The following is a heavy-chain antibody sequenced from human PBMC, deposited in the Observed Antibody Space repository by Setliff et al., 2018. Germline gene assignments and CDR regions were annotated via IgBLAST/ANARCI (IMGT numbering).Heavy chain of an antibody. Sequence: PSETLSLTCTVSGGSISSYYWSWIRQPPGKGLEWIGYIYYSGSTNYNPSLKSRVTISVDMSRKQFSLKLSSVTAADTAMYFCARGGYNPRSGYSAYYYDYWGQGALVTVSS. J-gene: IGHJ4*02. CDR1: GGSISSYY. CDR2: IYYSGST. CDR3: ARGGYNPRSGYSAYYYDY. D-gene: IGHD3-3*01. V-gene: IGHV4-59*03.